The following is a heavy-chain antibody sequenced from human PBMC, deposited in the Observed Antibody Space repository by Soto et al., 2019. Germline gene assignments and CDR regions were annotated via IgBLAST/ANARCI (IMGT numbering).Heavy chain of an antibody. CDR2: ISPYKGNT. V-gene: IGHV1-18*01. Sequence: QVQLVQSGAEGKKPGASVKVSCKASGYTFTSYGVSWVRQAPGQGLGWMGWISPYKGNTEYAQKLQARVTMTTDPSTSTAYMELRSLRSDDTAVYYCARDNHDPTRYSGTYYVWFDPWGQGTLVTVSS. D-gene: IGHD1-26*01. CDR3: ARDNHDPTRYSGTYYVWFDP. J-gene: IGHJ5*02. CDR1: GYTFTSYG.